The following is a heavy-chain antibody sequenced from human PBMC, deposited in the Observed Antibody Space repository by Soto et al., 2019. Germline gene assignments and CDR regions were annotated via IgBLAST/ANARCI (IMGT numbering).Heavy chain of an antibody. J-gene: IGHJ5*02. CDR1: GYIFTNYD. Sequence: QVQLVQSGAEVKKPGASVKVSCKASGYIFTNYDINWVRQATGQGLEYLGWINPNSGNTGYVQKFKGRFLLPRNTPINTPNMELNSRSSEDPPGFYGPGGFKPGASSGWSTPGGQEPRVTFS. D-gene: IGHD2-15*01. CDR2: INPNSGNT. CDR3: PGGFKPGASSGWSTP. V-gene: IGHV1-8*01.